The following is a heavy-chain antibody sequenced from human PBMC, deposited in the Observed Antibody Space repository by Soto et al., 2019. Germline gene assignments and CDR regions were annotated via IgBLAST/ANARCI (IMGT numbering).Heavy chain of an antibody. CDR3: ARDVTRYSSCWYDGGIQWDGFDP. CDR2: IIPILGIA. CDR1: GGTFSSYT. D-gene: IGHD6-13*01. J-gene: IGHJ5*02. V-gene: IGHV1-69*08. Sequence: QVQLVQSGAEVKKPGSSVKVSCKASGGTFSSYTISWVRQAPGQGLEWMGRIIPILGIANYAQKFQGRVTNTADESTSTAYMELSSLRSEDTAVYYCARDVTRYSSCWYDGGIQWDGFDPWRQGTLVTVSS.